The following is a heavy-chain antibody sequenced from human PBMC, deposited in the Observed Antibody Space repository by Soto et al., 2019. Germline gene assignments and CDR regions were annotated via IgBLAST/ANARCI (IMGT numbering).Heavy chain of an antibody. CDR1: AFTFSNHW. V-gene: IGHV5-51*03. CDR3: AGGFGYCSGESWLDV. J-gene: IGHJ6*04. D-gene: IGHD2-15*01. Sequence: VQLVQSGAEVKKSGQSLKISCKGCAFTFSNHWIAWVRHMPGRGLEWMGIIYGGDSDTRDSPAFQGQVTISVDKSLSTVYLQWRSVKASDTALYFSAGGFGYCSGESWLDVWGGGTTVTVSS. CDR2: IYGGDSDT.